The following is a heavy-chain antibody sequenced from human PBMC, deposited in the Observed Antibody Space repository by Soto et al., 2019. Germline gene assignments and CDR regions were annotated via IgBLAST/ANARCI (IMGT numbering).Heavy chain of an antibody. J-gene: IGHJ4*02. CDR1: GFTFSSYS. Sequence: EVQLVESGGGLVKPGGSLRLSCAASGFTFSSYSIHWVRQAPGKGPEWVSSITSKSTYIYYADSVRGRFTISRDDAQNSVFLQMTSLRAEDTAVYYCATITSGRYYDYWGQGTLVTVSS. CDR3: ATITSGRYYDY. D-gene: IGHD1-26*01. CDR2: ITSKSTYI. V-gene: IGHV3-21*01.